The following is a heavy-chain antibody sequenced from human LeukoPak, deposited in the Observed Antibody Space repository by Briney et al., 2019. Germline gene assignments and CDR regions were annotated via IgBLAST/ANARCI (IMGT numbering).Heavy chain of an antibody. D-gene: IGHD2-15*01. V-gene: IGHV3-15*01. CDR2: IKSKTDGGTT. J-gene: IGHJ4*02. CDR1: GFTFSNAW. CDR3: AKVVGHIVVVVAAISPYFDY. Sequence: PGGSLRLSCAASGFTFSNAWMSWVRQAPGKGLEWVGRIKSKTDGGTTDYAAPVKGRFTISRDDSKNTLYLQMNSLKTEDTAVYYCAKVVGHIVVVVAAISPYFDYWGQGTLVTVSS.